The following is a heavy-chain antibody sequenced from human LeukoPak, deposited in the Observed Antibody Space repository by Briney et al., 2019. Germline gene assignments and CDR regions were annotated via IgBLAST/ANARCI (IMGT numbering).Heavy chain of an antibody. V-gene: IGHV3-53*01. Sequence: PGGSLRLSCAASGFIVNTNYMSWVRQAPGKGLEWVSVIYSGGSTYYADSVKGRFTISRDNSKNTVYLQMNSLRAEDTAMYYCARYYYDSSGYPYYIDYWGQGTLVTVSS. CDR2: IYSGGST. J-gene: IGHJ4*02. D-gene: IGHD3-22*01. CDR1: GFIVNTNY. CDR3: ARYYYDSSGYPYYIDY.